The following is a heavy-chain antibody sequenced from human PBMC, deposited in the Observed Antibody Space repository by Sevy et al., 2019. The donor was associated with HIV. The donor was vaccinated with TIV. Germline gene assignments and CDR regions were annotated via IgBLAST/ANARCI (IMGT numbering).Heavy chain of an antibody. J-gene: IGHJ3*02. D-gene: IGHD3-22*01. CDR1: GFTFSSYA. Sequence: GGSLRLSCVASGFTFSSYAMSWVRQAPGKGLEWVSAISGSGGSTYYADSVKGRFTISRDNSKNTLSLQMNSLRAEDTAVYDCAKDCRPTSNYDNSGSLAFDIWGQGTMVTVSS. CDR2: ISGSGGST. V-gene: IGHV3-23*01. CDR3: AKDCRPTSNYDNSGSLAFDI.